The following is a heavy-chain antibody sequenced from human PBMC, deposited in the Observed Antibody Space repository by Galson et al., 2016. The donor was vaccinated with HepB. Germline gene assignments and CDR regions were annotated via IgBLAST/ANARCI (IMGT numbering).Heavy chain of an antibody. CDR1: GGSVSGPYYY. CDR2: FFAGGSS. D-gene: IGHD2-21*02. Sequence: SETLSLTCNVSGGSVSGPYYYWSWIRQPPGKGLEWIGYFFAGGSSIYNPSLKSRVDISGDPSKNFISLRLTFVTAADTAMYYCARPRRDSAIDAFDLWGQGTPVTVSS. CDR3: ARPRRDSAIDAFDL. V-gene: IGHV4-61*01. J-gene: IGHJ3*01.